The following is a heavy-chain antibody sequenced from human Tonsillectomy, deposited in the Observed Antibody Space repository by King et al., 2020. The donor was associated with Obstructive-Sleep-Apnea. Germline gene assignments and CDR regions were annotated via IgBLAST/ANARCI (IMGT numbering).Heavy chain of an antibody. D-gene: IGHD3-22*01. J-gene: IGHJ3*02. CDR3: AKDWLLVLGSPDRDYYDSSDDAFDI. CDR2: ISGSGGST. CDR1: GFTFSSYA. V-gene: IGHV3-23*04. Sequence: VQLVESGGGLVQPGGSLRLSCAASGFTFSSYAMSWVRQAPGKGLEWVSAISGSGGSTYYADSVKGRFTISRDNSKNTLYLQMNSLRAEDTAVYYCAKDWLLVLGSPDRDYYDSSDDAFDIWGQGTMVTVSS.